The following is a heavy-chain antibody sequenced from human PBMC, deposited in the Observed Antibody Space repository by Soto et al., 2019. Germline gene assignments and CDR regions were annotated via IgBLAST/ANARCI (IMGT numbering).Heavy chain of an antibody. CDR1: GGTFSSYA. V-gene: IGHV1-69*06. J-gene: IGHJ5*02. D-gene: IGHD3-22*01. CDR2: IIPIFGTA. Sequence: SVKVSCKASGGTFSSYAISWVRQAPGQGLEWMGGIIPIFGTANYAQKFQGRVTISADKSTLTSYMELHSLTSDDTALYYCARDRTDSGYYTNWLDPWGQGTQVTVSS. CDR3: ARDRTDSGYYTNWLDP.